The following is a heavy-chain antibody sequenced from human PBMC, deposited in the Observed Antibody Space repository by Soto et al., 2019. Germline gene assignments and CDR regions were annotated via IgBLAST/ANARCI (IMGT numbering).Heavy chain of an antibody. Sequence: ASVKVSCKASGYTFTGYYMHWVRQAPGQGLEWMGWINPNSGGTNYAQKFQGWVTMTRDTSINTAYMELSRLRSDDTAVYYCAREGIVGATGFDYWGQGTLVTVSS. CDR3: AREGIVGATGFDY. CDR2: INPNSGGT. J-gene: IGHJ4*02. V-gene: IGHV1-2*04. CDR1: GYTFTGYY. D-gene: IGHD1-26*01.